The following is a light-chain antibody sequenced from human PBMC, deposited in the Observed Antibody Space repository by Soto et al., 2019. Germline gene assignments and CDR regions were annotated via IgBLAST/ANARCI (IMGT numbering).Light chain of an antibody. J-gene: IGKJ5*01. Sequence: ESVLTQSPGTLSLSPGETATLSCRPSQTIGSNYLAWSQQKPGQAPRLLVYGASNRETGIPDRFSGSGAGTEFTLTISRLEPEDFAVYYCQQYGISHITFGQGTRLEIK. V-gene: IGKV3-20*01. CDR2: GAS. CDR3: QQYGISHIT. CDR1: QTIGSNY.